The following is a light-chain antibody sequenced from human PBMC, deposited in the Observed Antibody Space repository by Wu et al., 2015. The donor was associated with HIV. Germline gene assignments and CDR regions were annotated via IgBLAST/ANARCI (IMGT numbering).Light chain of an antibody. CDR2: SVS. CDR3: QQYSKWPIT. V-gene: IGKV3-15*01. J-gene: IGKJ5*01. Sequence: EIVLTQSPTTLSVSPGERATLSCWASQTVYNLAWYQQKPGQAPRLLIYSVSTRATDIPDRFSGSGSGAEFTLTISSVQSEDFGLFYCQQYSKWPITFGQGTRLEIK. CDR1: QTVYN.